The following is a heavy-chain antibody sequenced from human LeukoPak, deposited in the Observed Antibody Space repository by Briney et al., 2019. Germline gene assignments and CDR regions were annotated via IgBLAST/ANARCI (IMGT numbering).Heavy chain of an antibody. V-gene: IGHV3-7*01. D-gene: IGHD3-3*01. CDR3: AREARISIFGVVFDP. CDR2: IRQDGSQR. CDR1: GVTFSSSW. Sequence: GGSLRLSCAASGVTFSSSWMSWVRQAPGKGPEWVANIRQDGSQRYYVDSVKGRFTISRDNAKNSMYLQMNSLRAEDTAVYYCAREARISIFGVVFDPWGQRTLVTVSS. J-gene: IGHJ5*02.